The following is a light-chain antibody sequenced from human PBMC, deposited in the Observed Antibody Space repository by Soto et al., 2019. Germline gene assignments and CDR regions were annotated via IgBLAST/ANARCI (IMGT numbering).Light chain of an antibody. CDR1: SGHSSYA. V-gene: IGLV4-69*01. CDR3: QTWGPGSVF. J-gene: IGLJ2*01. CDR2: LNSDGSH. Sequence: QSVLTQSPSASASLGASVKLTCTLSSGHSSYAIAWHQQQPEKGPRYLMKLNSDGSHSKGDGIPDRFSGSSSGAERYLTIPTLQFEVGAHFSCQTWGPGSVFFGGGTNPTVL.